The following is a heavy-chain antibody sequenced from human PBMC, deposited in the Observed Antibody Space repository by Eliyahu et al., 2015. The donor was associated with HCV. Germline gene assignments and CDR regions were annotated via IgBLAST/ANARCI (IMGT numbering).Heavy chain of an antibody. CDR2: ISGRGTRT. CDR3: AQDPDSSGTHTMDV. D-gene: IGHD3-22*01. CDR1: GFTFITYS. Sequence: EVQLLESGGGLVLPGGSLRLSCAASGFTFITYSMIWVLREPAGEGVEWVSAISGRGTRTYYADSVKGRFTISRDNSRNTLYLQMDSLTPEDTAVYYCAQDPDSSGTHTMDVCGQGTTVTVS. J-gene: IGHJ6*02. V-gene: IGHV3-23*01.